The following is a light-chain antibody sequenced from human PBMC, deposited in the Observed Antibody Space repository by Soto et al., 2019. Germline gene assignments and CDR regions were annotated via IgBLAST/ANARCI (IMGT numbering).Light chain of an antibody. CDR3: QQYDSFSVT. J-gene: IGKJ1*01. Sequence: DIQMTQSPSSLSASVGDRVTITCRASQSISNWLAWYQQKPGTAPKVLIYDVSALKRGVPPRFSGSGSGTEFTLTISSLQPDDFATYYCQQYDSFSVTFGQGTKVDIK. CDR1: QSISNW. V-gene: IGKV1-5*01. CDR2: DVS.